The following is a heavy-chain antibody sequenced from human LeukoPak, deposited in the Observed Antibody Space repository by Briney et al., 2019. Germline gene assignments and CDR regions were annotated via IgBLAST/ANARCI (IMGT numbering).Heavy chain of an antibody. V-gene: IGHV1-69*13. J-gene: IGHJ6*02. CDR1: GGTFSSYA. CDR2: IIPIFGTA. D-gene: IGHD3-9*01. CDR3: ARAVRMLRYFDWLSQYYYYGMDV. Sequence: ASVTVSCTASGGTFSSYAISWVRQAPGQGLEWMGGIIPIFGTANYAQKFQGRVTITADESTSTAYMELSSLRSEDTAVYYCARAVRMLRYFDWLSQYYYYGMDVWGQGTTVTVSS.